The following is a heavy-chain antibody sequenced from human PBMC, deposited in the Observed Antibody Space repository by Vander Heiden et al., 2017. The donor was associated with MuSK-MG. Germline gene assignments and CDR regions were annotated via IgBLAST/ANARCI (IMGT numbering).Heavy chain of an antibody. Sequence: QLQLQESGPGLVKPSETLSLTCTVSGGSISISSHSWGWIRQPPGKGLEWIGSIDYSGDTYYKAAGKSRVTISVDTAKNKDSMQLSVSAEAKAVYYCATHSAAAGTRYWYFDLWSRGTVVTVCS. J-gene: IGHJ2*01. CDR1: GGSISISSHS. V-gene: IGHV4-39*01. CDR3: ATHSAAAGTRYWYFDL. D-gene: IGHD6-13*01. CDR2: IDYSGDT.